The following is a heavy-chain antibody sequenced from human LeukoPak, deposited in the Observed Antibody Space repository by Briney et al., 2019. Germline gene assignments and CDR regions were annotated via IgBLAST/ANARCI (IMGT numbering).Heavy chain of an antibody. J-gene: IGHJ5*02. CDR3: ARVLKGYCSSTSCYAWFDP. D-gene: IGHD2-2*01. CDR2: INHSGST. V-gene: IGHV4-34*01. Sequence: PSETLSLTCAVYGGSFSGYYWSWIRQPPGKGLEWIGEINHSGSTNYNPSLKSRVTISVDTSKNQFSLKLSSVTAADTAVYYCARVLKGYCSSTSCYAWFDPWGQGTPVTVSS. CDR1: GGSFSGYY.